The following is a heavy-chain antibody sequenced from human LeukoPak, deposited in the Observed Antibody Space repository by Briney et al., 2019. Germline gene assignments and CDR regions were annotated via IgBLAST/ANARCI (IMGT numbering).Heavy chain of an antibody. CDR3: ATYSSGWYCFDY. D-gene: IGHD6-19*01. CDR2: IYHSGST. CDR1: GGSVSSSNW. Sequence: SGTLSLTCAVSGGSVSSSNWWSWVRQPPGKGLEWIGEIYHSGSTNYNPSLKSRVTISVDKSKNQFSLKLSSVTAADTAVYYCATYSSGWYCFDYWGQGTLVTVSS. V-gene: IGHV4-4*02. J-gene: IGHJ4*02.